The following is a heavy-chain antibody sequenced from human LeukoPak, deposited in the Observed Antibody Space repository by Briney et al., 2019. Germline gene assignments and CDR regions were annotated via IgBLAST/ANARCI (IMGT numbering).Heavy chain of an antibody. Sequence: ASVKVSCKASGYTFTSYYMHWVRQAPGQGLEWMGIINPSGGSTSYAQKFQGRVTITTDESTSTAYMELSSLRSEDTAVYYCARGVAARRPYYYYYMDVWGKGTTVTVSS. CDR1: GYTFTSYY. J-gene: IGHJ6*03. V-gene: IGHV1-46*01. D-gene: IGHD6-6*01. CDR2: INPSGGST. CDR3: ARGVAARRPYYYYYMDV.